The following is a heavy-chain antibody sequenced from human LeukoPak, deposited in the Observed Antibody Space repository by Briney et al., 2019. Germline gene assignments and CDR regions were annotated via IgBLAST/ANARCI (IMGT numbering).Heavy chain of an antibody. Sequence: SGGSLRLSCAASGFSISTYAMTWVRQAPGKALEWVSTITGSGGSTYYADSVKGRFTISRDNSKNTLYVQMNSLRAEDTAVYYCAKGVGVYTNWFDPWGKGTLVTVSS. CDR1: GFSISTYA. CDR2: ITGSGGST. D-gene: IGHD3-10*01. J-gene: IGHJ5*02. CDR3: AKGVGVYTNWFDP. V-gene: IGHV3-23*01.